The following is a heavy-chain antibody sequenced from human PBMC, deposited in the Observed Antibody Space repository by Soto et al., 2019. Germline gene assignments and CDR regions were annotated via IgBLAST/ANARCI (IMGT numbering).Heavy chain of an antibody. Sequence: SETRSLTCTVSGGSISSYYWSWIRQPAGKGLEWIGRIYTSGSTNYNPSLKSRVTMSVDTSKNQFSLKLSSVTAAETAVYYCARDLEAARRFDYWGQGTLVTVSS. V-gene: IGHV4-4*07. CDR2: IYTSGST. J-gene: IGHJ4*02. CDR3: ARDLEAARRFDY. CDR1: GGSISSYY. D-gene: IGHD6-6*01.